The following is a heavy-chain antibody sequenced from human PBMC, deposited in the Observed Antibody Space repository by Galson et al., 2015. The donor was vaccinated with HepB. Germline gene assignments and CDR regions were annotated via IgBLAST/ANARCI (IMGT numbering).Heavy chain of an antibody. V-gene: IGHV3-30*04. D-gene: IGHD3-9*01. Sequence: SLRLSCAASGFTFSSYAMHWVRQAPGKGLEWVAVISYDGSNKYYADSVKGRVTISRDNSKNTLYLQMNSLRAEDTAVYYCARGSPYDILTGYLDYWGQGTLVTVSS. CDR2: ISYDGSNK. CDR1: GFTFSSYA. J-gene: IGHJ4*02. CDR3: ARGSPYDILTGYLDY.